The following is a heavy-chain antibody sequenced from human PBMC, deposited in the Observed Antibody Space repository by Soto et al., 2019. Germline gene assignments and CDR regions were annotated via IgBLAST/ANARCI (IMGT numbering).Heavy chain of an antibody. Sequence: SETLSLTCTVSRGSISDYYWGWIRQPPGKGLEWVGYFYDSGSTKYNPSLKSRVTISVDTSKNQISLEMKSVTVADTAVYYCARVGSGGYSNNWFDPWGQGTLVTVSS. CDR2: FYDSGST. CDR3: ARVGSGGYSNNWFDP. CDR1: RGSISDYY. D-gene: IGHD3-22*01. V-gene: IGHV4-59*01. J-gene: IGHJ5*02.